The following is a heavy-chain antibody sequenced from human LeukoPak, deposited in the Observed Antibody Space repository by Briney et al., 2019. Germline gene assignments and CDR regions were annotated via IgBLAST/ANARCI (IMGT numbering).Heavy chain of an antibody. CDR1: GFTFSTYA. Sequence: GGSLRLSCAASGFTFSTYAMHWVSQAPGKGQECVSVISNDGSDKYYPDSVRGRFTISRDNSGNTLFLQMNSLRAEDTAVYYCARGTYYYDTNGYYSGGLGYWGQGTLVTVSS. J-gene: IGHJ4*02. D-gene: IGHD3-22*01. V-gene: IGHV3-30*04. CDR3: ARGTYYYDTNGYYSGGLGY. CDR2: ISNDGSDK.